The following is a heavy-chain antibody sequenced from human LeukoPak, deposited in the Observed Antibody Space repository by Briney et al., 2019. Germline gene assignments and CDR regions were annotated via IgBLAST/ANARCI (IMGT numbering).Heavy chain of an antibody. Sequence: SQTLSPTCTVSGGSISSGSYYWSWIRQPAGKGLEWIGRIYTSGSTNYNPSLKSRVTMSVDTSKNQFSLKLSSVTAADTAVYYCARASYYDSSGYYYAAAFDIWGQGTMVTVSS. CDR3: ARASYYDSSGYYYAAAFDI. CDR2: IYTSGST. J-gene: IGHJ3*02. V-gene: IGHV4-61*02. D-gene: IGHD3-22*01. CDR1: GGSISSGSYY.